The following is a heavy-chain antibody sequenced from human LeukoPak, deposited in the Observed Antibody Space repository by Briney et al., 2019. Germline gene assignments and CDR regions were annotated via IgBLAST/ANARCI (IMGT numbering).Heavy chain of an antibody. CDR3: ARNIVVVTAIPHDAFDI. CDR1: GYTFTGYY. D-gene: IGHD2-21*02. Sequence: ASVKVSCKASGYTFTGYYVHWVRQAPGQGLEWMGWINPNSGGTNYAQKFQGWVTMTRDTSISTAYMELSRLRSDDTAVYYCARNIVVVTAIPHDAFDIWGQGTMVTVSS. CDR2: INPNSGGT. V-gene: IGHV1-2*04. J-gene: IGHJ3*02.